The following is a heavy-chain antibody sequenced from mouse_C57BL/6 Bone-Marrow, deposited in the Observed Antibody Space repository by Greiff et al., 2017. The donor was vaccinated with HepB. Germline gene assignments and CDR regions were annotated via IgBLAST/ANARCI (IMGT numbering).Heavy chain of an antibody. D-gene: IGHD2-2*01. CDR2: IYPGDGDT. V-gene: IGHV1-82*01. CDR1: GYAFSSSW. CDR3: ARGRYGYDGDY. J-gene: IGHJ2*01. Sequence: QVTLKVSGPELVKPGASVKISCKASGYAFSSSWMNWVKQRPGKGLEWIGRIYPGDGDTNYNGKFKGKATLTADKSSSTAYMQLSSLTSEDSAVYFCARGRYGYDGDYWGQGTTLTVSS.